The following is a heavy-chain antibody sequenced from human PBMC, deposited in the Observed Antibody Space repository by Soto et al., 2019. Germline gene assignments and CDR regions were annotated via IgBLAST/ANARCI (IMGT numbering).Heavy chain of an antibody. D-gene: IGHD2-15*01. Sequence: ASVKVYCKVSGYTLTESSMHWVRQAPGKGLKWMGGFDPEDGETIYAQKFQGRVTMTEDTSTDTAYMELSSLRSEDTAVYYCATSTWWPWFDPWGQGTLVTVSS. V-gene: IGHV1-24*01. CDR2: FDPEDGET. CDR3: ATSTWWPWFDP. CDR1: GYTLTESS. J-gene: IGHJ5*02.